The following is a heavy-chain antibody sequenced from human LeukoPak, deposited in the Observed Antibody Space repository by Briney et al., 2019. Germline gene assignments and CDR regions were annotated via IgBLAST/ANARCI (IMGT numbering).Heavy chain of an antibody. V-gene: IGHV3-48*04. CDR3: ARVGTAMVTIVAPYYMDV. Sequence: GGSLRLSCAASGFTFSSYSMNWVRQAPGKGLEWVSYISSSSSTIYYADSVKGRFTISRDNAKNSLYLQMNSLRAEDTAVYYCARVGTAMVTIVAPYYMDVWGKGTTVTVSS. D-gene: IGHD5-18*01. CDR2: ISSSSSTI. CDR1: GFTFSSYS. J-gene: IGHJ6*03.